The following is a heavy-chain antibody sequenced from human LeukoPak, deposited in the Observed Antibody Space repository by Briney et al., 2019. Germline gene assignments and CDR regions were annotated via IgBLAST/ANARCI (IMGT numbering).Heavy chain of an antibody. CDR3: VKFRGIQHYNYHMDV. CDR1: GFTFSSYA. CDR2: LTGSGGNT. D-gene: IGHD3-10*01. Sequence: GGSLRLSCAASGFTFSSYAMSWVRQAPGKGLEWVSGLTGSGGNTYYADSVKGRFTITRDNSKNTLSLQMNSLRAEDVAVYYCVKFRGIQHYNYHMDVWGKGTTVTVSS. J-gene: IGHJ6*03. V-gene: IGHV3-23*01.